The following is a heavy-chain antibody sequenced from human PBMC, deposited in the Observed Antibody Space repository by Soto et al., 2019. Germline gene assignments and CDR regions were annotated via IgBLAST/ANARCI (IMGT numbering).Heavy chain of an antibody. Sequence: PSETLSLTGTVCGGSISSGYYYWSWIRQPPGKGLEWIGYIYYIGSTYYNPSLKSRVTISVDTSKNQFSLKLSSVTAADTAVYYCARGVERTMVRAQWFDHWGQGTLVELSS. CDR3: ARGVERTMVRAQWFDH. CDR1: GGSISSGYYY. D-gene: IGHD3-10*01. CDR2: IYYIGST. V-gene: IGHV4-30-4*01. J-gene: IGHJ5*02.